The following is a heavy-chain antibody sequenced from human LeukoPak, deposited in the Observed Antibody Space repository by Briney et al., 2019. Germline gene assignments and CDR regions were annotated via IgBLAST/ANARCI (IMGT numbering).Heavy chain of an antibody. CDR3: ARATYYYGSGSYRRKNSFDP. Sequence: KPSEPLSLTCAVYGGSFSGYYWSWIRQPPGKGLEWMGEINHSGSTNYNPSLKSRVTISVDTSKNQFSLKLSSVTAADTAVYYCARATYYYGSGSYRRKNSFDPWGQGTLVTVSS. CDR1: GGSFSGYY. V-gene: IGHV4-34*01. CDR2: INHSGST. J-gene: IGHJ5*02. D-gene: IGHD3-10*01.